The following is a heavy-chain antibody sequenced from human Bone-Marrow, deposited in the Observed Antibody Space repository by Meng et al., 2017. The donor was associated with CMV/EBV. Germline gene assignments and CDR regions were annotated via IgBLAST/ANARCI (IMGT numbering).Heavy chain of an antibody. J-gene: IGHJ6*02. V-gene: IGHV3-21*04. CDR2: ISSSSSYI. CDR3: AKDIGCSSTSCYHGMDV. D-gene: IGHD2-2*01. CDR1: GFTFSSYS. Sequence: GGSLRLSCAASGFTFSSYSINWVRQAPGKGLEWVSSISSSSSYIYYADSVKGRFTISRDNAKNSLYLQMNSLRTEDTALYYCAKDIGCSSTSCYHGMDVWGQGTTVTVSS.